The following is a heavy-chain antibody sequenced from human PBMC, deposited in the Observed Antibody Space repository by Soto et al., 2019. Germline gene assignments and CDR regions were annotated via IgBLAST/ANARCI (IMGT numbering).Heavy chain of an antibody. CDR1: GFTFSSYS. Sequence: GGSLRLSCAASGFTFSSYSMNWVRQAPGKGLQWVSSISSSRTYIYYADLVKGRFTISRDNAKNSLYLQINSLRAEDTAVYYCARGTNYYDSSVYYGYWGQGT. V-gene: IGHV3-21*01. CDR2: ISSSRTYI. CDR3: ARGTNYYDSSVYYGY. D-gene: IGHD3-22*01. J-gene: IGHJ4*02.